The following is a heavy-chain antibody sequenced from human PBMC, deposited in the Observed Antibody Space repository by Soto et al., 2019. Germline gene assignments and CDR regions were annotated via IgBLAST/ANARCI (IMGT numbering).Heavy chain of an antibody. D-gene: IGHD3-10*01. CDR1: GGSISSGDYY. Sequence: QVQLQESGPGLVKPSQTLSLTCTVSGGSISSGDYYWSWIRQPPGKGLEWIGYIYYSGSTYYNPSLKSRVTISVDTSKNQFSLKLSSVTAADTAVYYCARGPNYYGSGSSPWYWGQGTLVTVSS. CDR3: ARGPNYYGSGSSPWY. CDR2: IYYSGST. V-gene: IGHV4-30-4*01. J-gene: IGHJ4*02.